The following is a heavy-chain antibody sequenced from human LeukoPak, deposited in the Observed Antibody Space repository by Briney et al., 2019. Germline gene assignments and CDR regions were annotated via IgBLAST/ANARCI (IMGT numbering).Heavy chain of an antibody. CDR2: IGGSGGIT. D-gene: IGHD2-21*02. CDR3: AKVVVTAIDPYYFDY. Sequence: GGSLRLSCAASGFTFSSYAMNWVRQAPGKGLEWVSAIGGSGGITYYADSVKGRFTISRDNSKNTLYLQMNSLRAEDTAIYYCAKVVVTAIDPYYFDYWGQGTLVTVSS. CDR1: GFTFSSYA. J-gene: IGHJ4*02. V-gene: IGHV3-23*01.